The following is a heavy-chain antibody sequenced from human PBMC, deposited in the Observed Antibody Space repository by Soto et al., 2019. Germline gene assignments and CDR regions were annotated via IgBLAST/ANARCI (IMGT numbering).Heavy chain of an antibody. CDR2: IYSSGNT. CDR1: GASVNSGGYY. V-gene: IGHV4-61*08. CDR3: AREENLNSGFDY. J-gene: IGHJ4*02. Sequence: PSETLSLTCTVSGASVNSGGYYWTWIRQPPGKDLEWIGCIYSSGNTNYNPSLKSRITISVDTSRNQFSLKLSSVTAAETAVYYCAREENLNSGFDYWGQGTLVTVSS. D-gene: IGHD1-7*01.